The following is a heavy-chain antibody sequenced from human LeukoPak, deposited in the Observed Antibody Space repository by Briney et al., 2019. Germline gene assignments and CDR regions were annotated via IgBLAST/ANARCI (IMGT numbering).Heavy chain of an antibody. CDR2: ISWNSGSI. J-gene: IGHJ4*02. Sequence: GGSLRLSCAASGFTFDDYAMHWVRQAPGKGLEWVSGISWNSGSIGYADSVKGRFTISRDNAKNSLYLQMNSLRAEDTALYYCAKEVAAPGPIDYWGQGTLVTVSS. CDR1: GFTFDDYA. CDR3: AKEVAAPGPIDY. D-gene: IGHD6-25*01. V-gene: IGHV3-9*01.